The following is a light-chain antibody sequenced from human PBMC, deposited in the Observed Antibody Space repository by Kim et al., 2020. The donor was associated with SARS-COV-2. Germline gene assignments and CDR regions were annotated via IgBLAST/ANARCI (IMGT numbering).Light chain of an antibody. V-gene: IGKV1-5*03. Sequence: ASVGDRVTITCRASQSIGTCLAWYQQKPGKAPKLLIYEASSLQRGVPSSFSGSGSGTEFTLTISSLQPADFATYYCQQYKSDSRTFGQGTKVDIK. CDR1: QSIGTC. CDR3: QQYKSDSRT. J-gene: IGKJ1*01. CDR2: EAS.